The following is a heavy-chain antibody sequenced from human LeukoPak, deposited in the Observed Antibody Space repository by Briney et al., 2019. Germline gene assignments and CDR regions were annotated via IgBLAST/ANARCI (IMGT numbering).Heavy chain of an antibody. CDR3: ARDKRAVDYYYYYYMDA. V-gene: IGHV3-7*01. Sequence: GGSLRLSCAASGFTFSSYWMSWVRQAPGKGLEWVANIKQDGSEKYYVDSVKGRFTISRDNAKNSLYLQMNSLRAEDTAVYYCARDKRAVDYYYYYYMDAWGKGTTVTVSS. J-gene: IGHJ6*03. D-gene: IGHD6-19*01. CDR1: GFTFSSYW. CDR2: IKQDGSEK.